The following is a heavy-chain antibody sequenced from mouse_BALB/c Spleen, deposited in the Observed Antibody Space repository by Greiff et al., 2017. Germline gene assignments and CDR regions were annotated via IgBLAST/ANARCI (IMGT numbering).Heavy chain of an antibody. J-gene: IGHJ4*01. D-gene: IGHD1-1*01. CDR1: GYTFTSYW. Sequence: QVQLQQPGAELVKPGAPVKLSCKASGYTFTSYWMNWVKQRPGRGLEWIGRIDPSDSETHYNQKFKDKATLTVDKSSSTAYIQLSSLTSEDSAVYYCARGGSSYPFYAMDYWGQGTSVTVSS. CDR2: IDPSDSET. CDR3: ARGGSSYPFYAMDY. V-gene: IGHV1-69*02.